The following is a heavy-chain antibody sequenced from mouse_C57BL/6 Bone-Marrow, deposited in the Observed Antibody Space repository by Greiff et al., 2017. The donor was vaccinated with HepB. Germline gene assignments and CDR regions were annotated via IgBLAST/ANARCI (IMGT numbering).Heavy chain of an antibody. CDR1: GFNIKDDY. D-gene: IGHD2-3*01. V-gene: IGHV14-4*01. Sequence: VQLQQSGAELVRPGASVKLSCTASGFNIKDDYMHWVKQRPEQGLEWIGWIDPANGDTEYASKFQGKATITADTSSNTAYLQLSSLTSEDTAVYYCTTYVYDGYPYYFDYWGQGTTLTVSS. CDR2: IDPANGDT. CDR3: TTYVYDGYPYYFDY. J-gene: IGHJ2*01.